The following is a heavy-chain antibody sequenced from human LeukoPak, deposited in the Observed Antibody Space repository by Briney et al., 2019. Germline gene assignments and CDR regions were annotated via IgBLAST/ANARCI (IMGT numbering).Heavy chain of an antibody. V-gene: IGHV3-15*01. Sequence: GGSLRLSCAASGFTFTYAWMSWVRQAPGKGLEWVGRIKRKTGGGTTDYPAPVKGRFTISRDDSKKPLYLQMHSLQTQDTAVYYCTTDPFFGDYGDYFDYWGKGTLVTVSS. J-gene: IGHJ4*02. CDR2: IKRKTGGGTT. CDR3: TTDPFFGDYGDYFDY. CDR1: GFTFTYAW. D-gene: IGHD4-17*01.